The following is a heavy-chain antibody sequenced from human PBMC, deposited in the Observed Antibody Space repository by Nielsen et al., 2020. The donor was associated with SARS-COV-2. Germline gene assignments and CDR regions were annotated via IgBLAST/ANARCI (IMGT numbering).Heavy chain of an antibody. CDR1: GDSVSSNSAA. Sequence: SQTLSLTCAISGDSVSSNSAAWNWIRQSPSRGLEWLGRTYYRSKWYNDYAVSVISRITINPDTSKNQFSLQLNSVTPEDTAVYYCAKDGLVATIGYYYYGMDVWGQGTTVTVSS. J-gene: IGHJ6*02. CDR2: TYYRSKWYN. D-gene: IGHD5-12*01. V-gene: IGHV6-1*01. CDR3: AKDGLVATIGYYYYGMDV.